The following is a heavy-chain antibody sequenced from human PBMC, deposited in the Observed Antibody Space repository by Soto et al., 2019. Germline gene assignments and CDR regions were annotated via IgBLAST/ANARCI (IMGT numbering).Heavy chain of an antibody. CDR2: INWNGGST. Sequence: EVQLVESGGGVVRPGGSLRLSCAASGFTFDYYGMSWVRQAPGKGLEWVSGINWNGGSTGYADSVKGRFTISRDNAKNTVSVQKNSLRVEDMALYHCAGTVATTLTSYFDLWGGGTLDTDS. V-gene: IGHV3-20*01. CDR1: GFTFDYYG. J-gene: IGHJ2*01. D-gene: IGHD4-17*01. CDR3: AGTVATTLTSYFDL.